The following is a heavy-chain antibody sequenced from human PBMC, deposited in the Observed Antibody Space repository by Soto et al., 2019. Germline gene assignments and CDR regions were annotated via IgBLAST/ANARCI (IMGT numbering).Heavy chain of an antibody. V-gene: IGHV3-23*01. D-gene: IGHD2-2*01. Sequence: GSLRLSCAASGFTFSSYAMSWVRQAPGKGLEWVSAISGSGGSTYYADSVKGRFTISRDNSKNTLYLQMNSLRAEDTAVYYCAKVVVPAALYYYYGMDVWGQGTTVTVSS. CDR2: ISGSGGST. J-gene: IGHJ6*02. CDR1: GFTFSSYA. CDR3: AKVVVPAALYYYYGMDV.